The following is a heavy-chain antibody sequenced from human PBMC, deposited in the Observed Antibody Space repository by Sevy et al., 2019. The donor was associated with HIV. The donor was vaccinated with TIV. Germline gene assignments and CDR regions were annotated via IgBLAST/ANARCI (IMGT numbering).Heavy chain of an antibody. Sequence: ASVKVSCKASGYTFTSFGISWVRQAPGQGPEWMAWISAYNGHTNYAQKFQGRVTMTQDISTSTVYMELRSLRSDDTAIYYCTRDLGSSTASFFDYRGQGTLVTVSS. D-gene: IGHD2-2*01. J-gene: IGHJ4*02. V-gene: IGHV1-18*04. CDR1: GYTFTSFG. CDR3: TRDLGSSTASFFDY. CDR2: ISAYNGHT.